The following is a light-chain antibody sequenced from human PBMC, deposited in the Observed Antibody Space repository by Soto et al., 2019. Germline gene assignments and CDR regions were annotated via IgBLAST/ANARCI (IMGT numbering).Light chain of an antibody. CDR2: VNSDGSH. V-gene: IGLV4-69*01. J-gene: IGLJ2*01. CDR1: SGHINNA. CDR3: QTWGTDLQV. Sequence: QPVLTQSPSASASLGASVKLTCTLSSGHINNAIAWHQQQPEKGPRYLMKVNSDGSHNKGDGIPDRFSGSSSGAERDLTISNLQSEDEADYYCQTWGTDLQVFGGGTKVTVL.